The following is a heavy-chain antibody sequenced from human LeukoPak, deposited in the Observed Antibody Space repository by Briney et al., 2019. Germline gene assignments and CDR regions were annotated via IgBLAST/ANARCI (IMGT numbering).Heavy chain of an antibody. D-gene: IGHD2-15*01. V-gene: IGHV1-8*01. CDR3: ARGVGYCSGGSCYYNWFDP. Sequence: ASVKVSCKASGYTFTSYDINWVRQATGQGLEWMGWMIPNSGNTGYAQKFQGRVTMTRNTSISTAYMELSSLRSEDTAVYYCARGVGYCSGGSCYYNWFDPWGQGTLVTVSS. J-gene: IGHJ5*02. CDR2: MIPNSGNT. CDR1: GYTFTSYD.